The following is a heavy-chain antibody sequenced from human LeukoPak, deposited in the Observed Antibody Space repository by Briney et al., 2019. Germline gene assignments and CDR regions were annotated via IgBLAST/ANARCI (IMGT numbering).Heavy chain of an antibody. V-gene: IGHV3-7*01. D-gene: IGHD6-19*01. CDR2: IKQDGSVK. Sequence: PGGSLRLSCAASGFTFSGYWMSWVRQAPGKGLEWVANIKQDGSVKYYVDSVKGRFTISRDNAKNSLYLQMNSLRAEDTAVYYCARPAVAGGAFDIWGQGTMVTVSS. CDR1: GFTFSGYW. CDR3: ARPAVAGGAFDI. J-gene: IGHJ3*02.